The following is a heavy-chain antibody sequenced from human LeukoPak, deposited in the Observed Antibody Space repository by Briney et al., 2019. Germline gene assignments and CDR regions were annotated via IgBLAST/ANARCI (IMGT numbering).Heavy chain of an antibody. CDR3: ARGLLFGYSSGRPYFDY. D-gene: IGHD6-19*01. V-gene: IGHV4-30-2*01. Sequence: SQTLSLTCTVSGGSISSGGYYWSWVRQPPGKGLEWIGYIYHSGSTYYNPSLKSRVTISVDRSKNQFSLKLSSVTAADTAVYYCARGLLFGYSSGRPYFDYWGQGTLVTVSS. CDR2: IYHSGST. J-gene: IGHJ4*02. CDR1: GGSISSGGYY.